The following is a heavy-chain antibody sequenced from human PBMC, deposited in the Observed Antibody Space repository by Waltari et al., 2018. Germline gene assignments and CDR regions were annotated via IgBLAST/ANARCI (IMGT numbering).Heavy chain of an antibody. V-gene: IGHV4-4*02. J-gene: IGHJ4*02. CDR1: GYSMSSTYW. CDR3: ARDRGRGLYLDT. D-gene: IGHD2-15*01. CDR2: VHGSGRT. Sequence: QLQESGPGLVKPSGTLSLICAVSGYSMSSTYWWSWVRQTPGKGLEWIGQVHGSGRTNYNPSFAGRVTMSLDTSAYHFALKLTSATAADTALYFCARDRGRGLYLDTWGQGTLVTVSP.